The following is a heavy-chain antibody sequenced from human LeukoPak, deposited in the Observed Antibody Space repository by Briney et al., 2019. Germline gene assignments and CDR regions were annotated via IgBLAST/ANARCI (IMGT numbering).Heavy chain of an antibody. V-gene: IGHV3-21*01. J-gene: IGHJ4*02. CDR1: GFTFSSYW. D-gene: IGHD2-2*02. CDR3: ARVDIVVVPAAIPPFDY. CDR2: ISSSSSYI. Sequence: SGGSLRLSCAASGFTFSSYWMHWVRQAPGKGLEWVSSISSSSSYIYYADSVKGRFTISRDNAKNSLYLQMNSLRAEDTAVYYCARVDIVVVPAAIPPFDYWGQGTLVTVSS.